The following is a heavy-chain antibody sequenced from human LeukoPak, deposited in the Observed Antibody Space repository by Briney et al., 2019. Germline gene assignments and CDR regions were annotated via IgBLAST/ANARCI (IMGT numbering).Heavy chain of an antibody. V-gene: IGHV1-69*04. CDR2: IIPIPGMA. J-gene: IGHJ4*02. CDR1: GGTFSFYA. CDR3: ARGNYDTLTGYYDEFDF. Sequence: GASVKVSCKASGGTFSFYAINWVRQAPGQGLEWMGRIIPIPGMANYAQKFQGRVTITADSSTSTAYMELSRLSSDDTAVYYCARGNYDTLTGYYDEFDFWGQGTLVTVSS. D-gene: IGHD3-9*01.